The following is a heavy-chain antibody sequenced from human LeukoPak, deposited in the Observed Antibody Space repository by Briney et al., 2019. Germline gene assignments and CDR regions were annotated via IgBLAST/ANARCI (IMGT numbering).Heavy chain of an antibody. CDR1: GFTFSDYY. CDR3: ARRGKNEYSGSHSADC. Sequence: GGSLRLSCAASGFTFSDYYMSWIRQAPGKGLEWVSVIYSGGSTYYADSVKGRFTISRDNSKNTLYLQMNSLKAADTAMYYCARRGKNEYSGSHSADCWGQGTLVTVSS. V-gene: IGHV3-53*01. CDR2: IYSGGST. D-gene: IGHD5-12*01. J-gene: IGHJ4*02.